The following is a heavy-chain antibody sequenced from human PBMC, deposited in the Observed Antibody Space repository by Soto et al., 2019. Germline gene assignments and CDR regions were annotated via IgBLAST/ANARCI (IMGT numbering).Heavy chain of an antibody. J-gene: IGHJ4*02. CDR2: TYYRSKWYN. CDR3: ASFYYES. V-gene: IGHV6-1*01. CDR1: GDSVSSNSAA. D-gene: IGHD3-22*01. Sequence: KQSQTLSLTCAISGDSVSSNSAAWNWIRQSPSRGLEWLGRTYYRSKWYNNYAESVKSRIRISSDTSENQVSLHLNSVTPEDTALYYCASFYYESWGQGTLVTVSS.